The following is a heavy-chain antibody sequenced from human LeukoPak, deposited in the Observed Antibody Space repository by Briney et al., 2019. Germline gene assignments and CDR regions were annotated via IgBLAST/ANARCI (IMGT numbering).Heavy chain of an antibody. J-gene: IGHJ5*02. CDR3: ARAGIAAALHWFDP. CDR2: INPNSGGI. Sequence: ASVKVSCKASGYTFTDYYMHWVRQAPGQGLEWMGWINPNSGGINYAQKFQGRVTMTRDTSISTAYMELSRLRSDDTAVYYCARAGIAAALHWFDPWGQGTLVTVSS. CDR1: GYTFTDYY. V-gene: IGHV1-2*02. D-gene: IGHD6-13*01.